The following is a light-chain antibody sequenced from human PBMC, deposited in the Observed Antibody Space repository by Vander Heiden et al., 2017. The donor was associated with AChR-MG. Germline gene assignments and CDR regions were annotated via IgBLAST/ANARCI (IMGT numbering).Light chain of an antibody. J-gene: IGLJ1*01. CDR3: QSYDRLGGYV. CDR2: DNT. Sequence: QSVLTQPPSVSGAPMQRVTISCTGSSSNIGARYDVHWYQQLPGRAPKLLISDNTNRPSGVPDRFSGSKSGTSASLAITGLQAEDEADYYCQSYDRLGGYVFGPGTKVTVL. CDR1: SSNIGARYD. V-gene: IGLV1-40*01.